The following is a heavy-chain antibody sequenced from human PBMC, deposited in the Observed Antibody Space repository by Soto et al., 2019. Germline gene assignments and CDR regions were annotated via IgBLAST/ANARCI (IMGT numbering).Heavy chain of an antibody. Sequence: EVHLLESGGGLVQPGGSLRVSCGASGFIFNNYAMSWVRQAPGKGLEWVSAITGSGGDTYHADSVGGRFTISRDNSKNTLYLQMNSLRAEDTAIYYCAKGSTGSRPYYFDYWGQGTLVTVSS. CDR3: AKGSTGSRPYYFDY. V-gene: IGHV3-23*01. CDR1: GFIFNNYA. J-gene: IGHJ4*02. CDR2: ITGSGGDT. D-gene: IGHD1-1*01.